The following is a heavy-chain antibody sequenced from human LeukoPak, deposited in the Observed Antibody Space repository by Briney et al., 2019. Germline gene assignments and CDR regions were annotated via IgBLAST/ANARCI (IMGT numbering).Heavy chain of an antibody. CDR3: ARPGLGDAFDI. D-gene: IGHD3-16*01. CDR1: GFSYSSYG. V-gene: IGHV3-30*02. CDR2: IRFDGNDK. J-gene: IGHJ3*02. Sequence: GGSLRLSCAASGFSYSSYGFHWVRQAPGKGLEWVSFIRFDGNDKYYADSVKGRFTISRDNSKNTVYLQMNSLIAEDTAVYYCARPGLGDAFDIWGQGTMVSVSS.